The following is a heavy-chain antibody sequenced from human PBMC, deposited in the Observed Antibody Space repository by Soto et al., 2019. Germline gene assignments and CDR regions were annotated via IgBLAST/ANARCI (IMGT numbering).Heavy chain of an antibody. D-gene: IGHD1-26*01. CDR2: IRSKPNSYAT. CDR3: RGGATN. CDR1: GFAFSGSA. J-gene: IGHJ4*02. V-gene: IGHV3-73*01. Sequence: GGSLRLSCAASGFAFSGSAIYWVRQASGKGLEWVGRIRSKPNSYATAYAASVKGRFTISRDDSKNTAYLQMSSLKTEDTAVYYCRGGATNWGQGTLVTVSS.